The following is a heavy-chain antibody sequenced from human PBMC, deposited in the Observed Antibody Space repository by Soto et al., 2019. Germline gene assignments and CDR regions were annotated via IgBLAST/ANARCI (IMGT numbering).Heavy chain of an antibody. CDR2: IYHSGST. CDR3: ARVPRAAAGTD. D-gene: IGHD6-13*01. Sequence: QVQLQESGPGLVKPSGTLSLTCAVSGGSISSSNWWSWVRQPPGKGLEGIGEIYHSGSTNYNPSRIRRFIMALEKSIIQFLLMISAVPAADTAVYYSARVPRAAAGTDWGQGALVTVAS. CDR1: GGSISSSNW. J-gene: IGHJ4*02. V-gene: IGHV4-4*02.